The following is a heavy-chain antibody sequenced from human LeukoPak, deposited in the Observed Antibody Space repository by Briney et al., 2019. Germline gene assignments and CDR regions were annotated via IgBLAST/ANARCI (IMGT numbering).Heavy chain of an antibody. Sequence: SETLSVTCTVSGGSISSYYWSWIRQPPGKGLEWIGYIYYSGSTNYNPSLKSRVTISVDTSKNQFSLKLSSVTAADTAVYYCARDRFGDSFAFDIWGQGTMVTVSS. CDR3: ARDRFGDSFAFDI. J-gene: IGHJ3*02. CDR1: GGSISSYY. CDR2: IYYSGST. D-gene: IGHD3-16*01. V-gene: IGHV4-59*01.